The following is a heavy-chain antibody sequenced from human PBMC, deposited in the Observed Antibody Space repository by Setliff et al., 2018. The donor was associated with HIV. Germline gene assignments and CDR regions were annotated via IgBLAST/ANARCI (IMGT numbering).Heavy chain of an antibody. CDR3: ARHAGSRGYYPRPFDY. D-gene: IGHD3-22*01. J-gene: IGHJ4*02. CDR1: GDSISSSSYY. CDR2: IYYSGST. V-gene: IGHV4-39*01. Sequence: SETLSLTCSVSGDSISSSSYYWGWIRQPPGKGLEWIGSIYYSGSTYYNPSLKSRVTISVDTSKNQFSLKLGSVTAADTAVYYCARHAGSRGYYPRPFDYWGQGTLVTVSS.